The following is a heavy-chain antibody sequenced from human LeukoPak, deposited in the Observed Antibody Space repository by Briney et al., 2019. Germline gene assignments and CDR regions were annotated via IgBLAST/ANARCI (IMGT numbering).Heavy chain of an antibody. CDR1: GFSINNYW. V-gene: IGHV3-7*01. CDR2: IKGDASEK. J-gene: IGHJ5*02. CDR3: ARQAGVT. D-gene: IGHD6-19*01. Sequence: GGSLTLSCAVSGFSINNYWMTWCRQAPGKGLECVAHIKGDASEKYYLDSVKGRFTISRDNAKNSLYLQMNSLRAEDTAVYYCARQAGVTWGQGTLVTVSS.